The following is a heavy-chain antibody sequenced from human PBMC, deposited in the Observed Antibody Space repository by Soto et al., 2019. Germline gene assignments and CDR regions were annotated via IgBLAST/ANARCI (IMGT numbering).Heavy chain of an antibody. Sequence: EEQLLESGGDLVQPGGSLKLSCAASGFTFSSYAMNWVRQAPGKGLEWVSSINGNGRKTSYADSVRGRFTISRDNSKKTLVLNVKSLRAEDTAVYYCVKGLNFDFWTCYRDYAMESWGQGNTVNVS. CDR1: GFTFSSYA. J-gene: IGHJ6*02. V-gene: IGHV3-23*01. CDR3: VKGLNFDFWTCYRDYAMES. CDR2: INGNGRKT. D-gene: IGHD3-3*01.